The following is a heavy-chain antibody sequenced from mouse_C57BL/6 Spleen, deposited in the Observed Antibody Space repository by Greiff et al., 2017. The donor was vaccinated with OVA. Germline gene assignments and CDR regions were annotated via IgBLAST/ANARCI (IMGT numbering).Heavy chain of an antibody. Sequence: DVKLVESGGGLVKPGGSLKLSCAASGFTFSDYGMHWVRQAPDKGLEWVAYISSGSSTIYYADTVKGRFTISRDNAKNTLFLQMTGLRSEDTAMYYCARGDYDGGFFGYWGQGTTLTVSS. CDR2: ISSGSSTI. V-gene: IGHV5-17*01. CDR1: GFTFSDYG. D-gene: IGHD2-4*01. CDR3: ARGDYDGGFFGY. J-gene: IGHJ2*01.